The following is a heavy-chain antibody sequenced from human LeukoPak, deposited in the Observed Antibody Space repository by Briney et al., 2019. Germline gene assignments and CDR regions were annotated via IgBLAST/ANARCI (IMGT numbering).Heavy chain of an antibody. V-gene: IGHV1-69*13. CDR2: SIPIFGTA. CDR3: ARDKTYCSSTSCYHLFDY. Sequence: ASVKVSCKASGGTFTSYAISWVRQAPGQGLEWMGGSIPIFGTANYAQKFQGRVTITADESTSAAYIELSSLRSEDTAVYYCARDKTYCSSTSCYHLFDYWGQGTLVTVSS. D-gene: IGHD2-2*01. CDR1: GGTFTSYA. J-gene: IGHJ4*02.